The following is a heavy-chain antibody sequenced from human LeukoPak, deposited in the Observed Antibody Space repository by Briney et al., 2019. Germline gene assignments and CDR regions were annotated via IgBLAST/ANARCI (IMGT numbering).Heavy chain of an antibody. V-gene: IGHV3-30-3*01. D-gene: IGHD2-2*02. CDR1: GFTFSSYA. Sequence: GGSLRLSCAASGFTFSSYAMHWVRQAPGKGLEWVAVISYDGSNKYYADSVKGRFTISRDNSKNTLYLQMNSLRAEDTAVHYCASSKLLYSWFDPWGQGTLVTVSS. J-gene: IGHJ5*02. CDR3: ASSKLLYSWFDP. CDR2: ISYDGSNK.